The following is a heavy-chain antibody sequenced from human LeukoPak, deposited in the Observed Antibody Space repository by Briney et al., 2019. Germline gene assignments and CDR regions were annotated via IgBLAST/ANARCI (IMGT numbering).Heavy chain of an antibody. V-gene: IGHV3-21*01. J-gene: IGHJ5*02. Sequence: NPGGSLRLSCAASGFTFSSYSMNWVRQAPGKGLEWVSSISSSSSYIYYADSVKGRFTISRDNAKNSLYLRMNSLRAEDTAVYYCARLGVYFDFWFDPWGQGTLVTVSS. CDR1: GFTFSSYS. D-gene: IGHD3-9*01. CDR2: ISSSSSYI. CDR3: ARLGVYFDFWFDP.